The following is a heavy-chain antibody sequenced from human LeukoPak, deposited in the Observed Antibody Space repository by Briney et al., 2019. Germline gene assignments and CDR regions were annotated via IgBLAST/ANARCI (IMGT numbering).Heavy chain of an antibody. V-gene: IGHV1-2*02. CDR1: AYTFIVYH. Sequence: GASVKVSCKTSAYTFIVYHIHLVRQAPGQGREWVGWINPKSGGKNYEQKFQGRVTMTRDPSIRTDYMELRRLLSGETAVYYCARGKTMVYCGGACYRFDNWGQGTLVTVSS. D-gene: IGHD2-21*02. CDR3: ARGKTMVYCGGACYRFDN. CDR2: INPKSGGK. J-gene: IGHJ4*02.